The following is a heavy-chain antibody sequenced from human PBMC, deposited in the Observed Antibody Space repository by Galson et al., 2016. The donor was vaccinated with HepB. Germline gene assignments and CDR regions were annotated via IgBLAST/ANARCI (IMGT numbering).Heavy chain of an antibody. CDR2: IYHGDSSS. J-gene: IGHJ4*02. CDR1: EYSLMNHW. Sequence: QSGAEVKKPGESLKISCQASEYSLMNHWVGWVRQLPGKGLEWMGIIYHGDSSSRYNPSFQGQVTMSVDGSKGTAYLQWDSLKASDSAMYYCVRSERSCSGTYCFPSSGFDSCGQGTLVTVSS. V-gene: IGHV5-51*01. CDR3: VRSERSCSGTYCFPSSGFDS. D-gene: IGHD2-15*01.